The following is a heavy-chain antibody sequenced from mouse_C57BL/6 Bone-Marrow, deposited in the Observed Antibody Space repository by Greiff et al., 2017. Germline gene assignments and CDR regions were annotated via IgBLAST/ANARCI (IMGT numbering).Heavy chain of an antibody. J-gene: IGHJ4*01. CDR1: GYTFTSYW. Sequence: QVQLQQPGAELVKPGASVKLSCKASGYTFTSYWMQWVKQRPGQGLEWIGEIDPSDSYTNYNQKFKGKATLTVDTSSSTAYMQPSSLTSEDSAVYYCALYGNYGFYAMDYWGQGTSVTVSS. CDR2: IDPSDSYT. CDR3: ALYGNYGFYAMDY. D-gene: IGHD2-1*01. V-gene: IGHV1-50*01.